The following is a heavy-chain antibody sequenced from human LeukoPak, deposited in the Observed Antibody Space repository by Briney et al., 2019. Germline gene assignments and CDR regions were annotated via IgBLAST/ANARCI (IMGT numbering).Heavy chain of an antibody. V-gene: IGHV1-58*02. Sequence: GASVKVSCKASGGTFSSYAISWVRQAPGQGLEWIGWIVVGSGNTNYAQKFQERVTITRDMSTSTAYMELSSLRSEDTAVYYCAADLVWSGSYYLGAFDIWGQGTMVTVSS. CDR2: IVVGSGNT. CDR3: AADLVWSGSYYLGAFDI. CDR1: GGTFSSYA. J-gene: IGHJ3*02. D-gene: IGHD1-26*01.